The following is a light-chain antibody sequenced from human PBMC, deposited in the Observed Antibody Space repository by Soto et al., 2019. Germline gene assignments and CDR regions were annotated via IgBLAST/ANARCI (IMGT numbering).Light chain of an antibody. J-gene: IGKJ1*01. CDR1: RSVSAS. CDR2: DAS. V-gene: IGKV3-11*01. CDR3: QQREA. Sequence: EIVLTQSPATLSLSPGERATLSCRASRSVSASLAWYQLKPGQAPRLLIYDASNRATDIPARFSGSGSGTDFTLTISSLEPEDFAVYYCQQREAFGQGTKVDIK.